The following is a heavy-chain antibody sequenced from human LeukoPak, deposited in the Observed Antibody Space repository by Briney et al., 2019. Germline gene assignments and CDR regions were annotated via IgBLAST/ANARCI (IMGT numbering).Heavy chain of an antibody. D-gene: IGHD2-15*01. J-gene: IGHJ4*02. V-gene: IGHV1-69*13. Sequence: SVKVSCKASGGTFSSYAISWVRPAPGQGLEWMGGIIPIFGTANYAQKFQGGVTITADESTSTAYMELSSLRSEDTAVYYCARGPIVVVVAATATWFDYWGQGTLVTVSS. CDR1: GGTFSSYA. CDR2: IIPIFGTA. CDR3: ARGPIVVVVAATATWFDY.